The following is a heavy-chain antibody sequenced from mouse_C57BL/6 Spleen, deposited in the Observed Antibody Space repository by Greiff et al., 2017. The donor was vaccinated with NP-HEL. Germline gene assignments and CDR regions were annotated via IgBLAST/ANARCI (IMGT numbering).Heavy chain of an antibody. V-gene: IGHV5-12*01. Sequence: EVQGVESGGGLVQPGGSLKLSCAASGFTFSDYYMYWVRQTPEKRLEWVAYISNGGGSTYYPDTVKGRFTISRDNAKNTLYLQMSRLKSEDTAMYYCARRGIYYGSSYYYAMDYWGQGTSVTVSS. CDR2: ISNGGGST. CDR3: ARRGIYYGSSYYYAMDY. D-gene: IGHD1-1*01. J-gene: IGHJ4*01. CDR1: GFTFSDYY.